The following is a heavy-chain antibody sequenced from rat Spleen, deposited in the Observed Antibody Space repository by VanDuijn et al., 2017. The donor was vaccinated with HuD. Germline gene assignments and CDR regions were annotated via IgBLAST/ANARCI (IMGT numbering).Heavy chain of an antibody. CDR2: IRYDVSST. D-gene: IGHD4-3*01. J-gene: IGHJ4*01. V-gene: IGHV5-7*01. CDR1: GFTFRDYN. CDR3: ARPNSGYGVMDA. Sequence: EVQLVESGGGLVQPGRSLKLSCAASGFTFRDYNMAWVRQAPKKGLGWVATIRYDVSSTYYRDSVKGRFTISRDNAKSTLYLQMDSLRAEETATYYCARPNSGYGVMDAWGQGASVTVSS.